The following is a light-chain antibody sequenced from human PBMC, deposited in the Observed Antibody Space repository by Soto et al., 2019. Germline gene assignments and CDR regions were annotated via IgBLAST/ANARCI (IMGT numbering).Light chain of an antibody. Sequence: QSALTQPASVSGSPGQSITISCTGTSSDVGGYNYVSWYQQHPVKAPKLMIYDVPNRPSGVSDRFSGSKSGNTASLTISGLQAEDEADYYCSSYTSSSTPYVFGTGTKVTVL. CDR2: DVP. V-gene: IGLV2-14*01. J-gene: IGLJ1*01. CDR1: SSDVGGYNY. CDR3: SSYTSSSTPYV.